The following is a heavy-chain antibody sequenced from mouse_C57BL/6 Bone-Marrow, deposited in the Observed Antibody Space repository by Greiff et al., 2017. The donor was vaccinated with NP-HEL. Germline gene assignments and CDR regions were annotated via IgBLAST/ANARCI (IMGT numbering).Heavy chain of an antibody. CDR3: ARTEAGWFAY. Sequence: DVKLVESGGGLVKPGGSLKLSCAASGFTFSDYGMHWVRQAPEKGLEWVAYISTGSSTIYYADTLKGRCTISRDNAKNTLFLQMNSLRSEDTAMYYCARTEAGWFAYWGRGTGVTVSA. CDR2: ISTGSSTI. CDR1: GFTFSDYG. V-gene: IGHV5-17*01. J-gene: IGHJ3*01.